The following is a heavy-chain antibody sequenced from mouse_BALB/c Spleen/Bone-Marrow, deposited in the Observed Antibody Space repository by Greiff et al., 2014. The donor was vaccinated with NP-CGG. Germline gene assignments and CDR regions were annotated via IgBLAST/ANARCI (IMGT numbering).Heavy chain of an antibody. V-gene: IGHV5-12-1*01. CDR3: ARKVRYFDY. Sequence: EVMLVESGGGLVKPGGSLKLSCAASGFAFSSYDMSWVRQTPEKRLEWVAYISSGGGSTYYPDTVKGRFTISRDNAKNTRYLQMSSLKSEDTAMYYCARKVRYFDYWGQGTTLTVSS. CDR1: GFAFSSYD. CDR2: ISSGGGST. J-gene: IGHJ2*01. D-gene: IGHD2-14*01.